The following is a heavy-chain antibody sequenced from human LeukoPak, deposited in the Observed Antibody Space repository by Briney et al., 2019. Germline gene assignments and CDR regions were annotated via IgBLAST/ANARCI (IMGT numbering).Heavy chain of an antibody. CDR2: INHSGST. Sequence: PSETLSLTCAVYGGSFSGYYWSWIRQPPGRGLEWIGEINHSGSTNYNPPLKSRVTISVDTSKNQFSLKLSSVTAADTAVYYCARTGSGYTYYCYYMDVWGKGTTVTVSS. V-gene: IGHV4-34*01. CDR3: ARTGSGYTYYCYYMDV. D-gene: IGHD3-22*01. J-gene: IGHJ6*03. CDR1: GGSFSGYY.